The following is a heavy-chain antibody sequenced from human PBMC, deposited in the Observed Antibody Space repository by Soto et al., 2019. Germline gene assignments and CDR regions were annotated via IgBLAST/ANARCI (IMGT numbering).Heavy chain of an antibody. V-gene: IGHV1-18*01. J-gene: IGHJ6*02. D-gene: IGHD3-16*01. CDR1: GYTFTSYG. CDR3: ARGIGGYFGVDYYYGMDV. Sequence: QVQLVQSGAEVKKPGASVKVSCKASGYTFTSYGISWVRQAPGQGREWMGWISPYNGNTNYAQKLQGRVTMTTDTSTSTAYMELRSLRSDETAVYYCARGIGGYFGVDYYYGMDVWGQGTTVTVSS. CDR2: ISPYNGNT.